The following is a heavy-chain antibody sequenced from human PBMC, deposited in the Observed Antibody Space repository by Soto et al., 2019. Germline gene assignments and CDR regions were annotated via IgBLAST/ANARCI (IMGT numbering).Heavy chain of an antibody. Sequence: ASVKVSCKASGYTFTGYYMHWVRQAPGQGLEWMGWINPNSGGTNYAQKFQGWVTMTRDTSISTAYMELGRLRSDDTAVYYCARGPYSSSWYGEEYFQHWGQGTLVTVSS. J-gene: IGHJ1*01. CDR1: GYTFTGYY. CDR3: ARGPYSSSWYGEEYFQH. V-gene: IGHV1-2*04. D-gene: IGHD6-13*01. CDR2: INPNSGGT.